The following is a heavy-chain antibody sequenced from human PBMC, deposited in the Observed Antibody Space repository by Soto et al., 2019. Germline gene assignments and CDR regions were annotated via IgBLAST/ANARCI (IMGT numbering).Heavy chain of an antibody. CDR2: FKSKRDGGAT. Sequence: GGSLRLSCVASGFTFKNAWMSWVRQAPGKGLEWVGRFKSKRDGGATDYAAPVKGRFSISRNDSESTLYLQMDSLKTEDTAVYYCAAGVGHTDLDYWGQGALVTVSS. J-gene: IGHJ4*02. V-gene: IGHV3-15*01. CDR3: AAGVGHTDLDY. D-gene: IGHD5-18*01. CDR1: GFTFKNAW.